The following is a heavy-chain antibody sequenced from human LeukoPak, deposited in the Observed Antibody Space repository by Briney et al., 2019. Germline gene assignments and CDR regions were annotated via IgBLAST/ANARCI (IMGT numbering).Heavy chain of an antibody. Sequence: GGSLRLSCAASGFTFSSYWMSWVRQAPGKGLEWVANIKQDGSEKYYVDSVKGRFTISRDNAKNSLYLQMNSLRAEDTAVYYCARSSAGSWYVRFDYWGQGTLVTVSS. CDR1: GFTFSSYW. V-gene: IGHV3-7*01. CDR2: IKQDGSEK. J-gene: IGHJ4*02. D-gene: IGHD6-13*01. CDR3: ARSSAGSWYVRFDY.